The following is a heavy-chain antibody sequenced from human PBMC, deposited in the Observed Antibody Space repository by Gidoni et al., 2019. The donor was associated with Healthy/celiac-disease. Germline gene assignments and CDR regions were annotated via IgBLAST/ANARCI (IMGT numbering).Heavy chain of an antibody. CDR2: IYYSGST. CDR1: GGSFSIRGYY. Sequence: QVQLQESGPGLVKPSQTLSLTCTVSGGSFSIRGYYWSWIRQPPGKGLEWIGYIYYSGSTYYNPSLKSRVTISVDTSKNQFSLKLSSVTAADTAVYYCARVYYDILTGLPDAFDIWGQGTMVTVSS. J-gene: IGHJ3*02. CDR3: ARVYYDILTGLPDAFDI. D-gene: IGHD3-9*01. V-gene: IGHV4-31*03.